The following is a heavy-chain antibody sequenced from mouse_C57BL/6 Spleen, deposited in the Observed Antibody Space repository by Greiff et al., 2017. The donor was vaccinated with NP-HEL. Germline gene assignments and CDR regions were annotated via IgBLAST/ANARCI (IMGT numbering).Heavy chain of an antibody. V-gene: IGHV1-26*01. CDR1: GYTFTDYY. D-gene: IGHD4-1*01. CDR3: ARLTGTYAMDY. J-gene: IGHJ4*01. CDR2: INPNNGGT. Sequence: VQLQQSGPELVKPGASVKISCKASGYTFTDYYMNWVKQSHGKSLEWIGDINPNNGGTSYNQKFKGKATLTVDKSSSPAYMELRSLTSEDSAVYYCARLTGTYAMDYWGQGTSVTVSS.